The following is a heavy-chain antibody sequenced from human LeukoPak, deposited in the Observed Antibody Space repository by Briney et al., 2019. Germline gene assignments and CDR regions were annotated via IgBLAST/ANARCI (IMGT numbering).Heavy chain of an antibody. Sequence: ASVKVSCKASGYTFTGYYMHWVRQAPGQGLEWMGWINPNSGGTNYAQKFQGRVTMTRDTSISTAYMELSRLRSDDTAAYYCARGNPFDWLLPHHFDYWGQGTLVTVSS. V-gene: IGHV1-2*02. CDR2: INPNSGGT. CDR3: ARGNPFDWLLPHHFDY. J-gene: IGHJ4*02. CDR1: GYTFTGYY. D-gene: IGHD3-9*01.